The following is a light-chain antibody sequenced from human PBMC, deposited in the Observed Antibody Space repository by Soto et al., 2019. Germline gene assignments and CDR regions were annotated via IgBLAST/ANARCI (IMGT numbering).Light chain of an antibody. CDR1: SSDIGAYDY. CDR3: FSFTGTYTLYV. J-gene: IGLJ1*01. V-gene: IGLV2-14*01. CDR2: EVN. Sequence: QSALTQPASLSGSPGQSITISCTGTSSDIGAYDYVSWFQQHPGKAPKLMISEVNNRPSGVSNRFSGSKSGNTAYLTISGLQVEDEAEYFCFSFTGTYTLYVFGTGTKVTVL.